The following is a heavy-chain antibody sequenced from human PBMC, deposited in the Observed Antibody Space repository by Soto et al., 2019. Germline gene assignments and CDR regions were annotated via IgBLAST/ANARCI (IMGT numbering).Heavy chain of an antibody. CDR2: IIPIFGTA. Sequence: SVKVSCKASGGTFSSYATSWVRQAPGQGLEWMGGIIPIFGTANYAQKFQGRVTITADESTSTAYMELSRLTSDDTAVYYCATGYCSGGSSDWALDFWGQGTLVTVSS. CDR3: ATGYCSGGSSDWALDF. V-gene: IGHV1-69*13. J-gene: IGHJ4*02. D-gene: IGHD2-15*01. CDR1: GGTFSSYA.